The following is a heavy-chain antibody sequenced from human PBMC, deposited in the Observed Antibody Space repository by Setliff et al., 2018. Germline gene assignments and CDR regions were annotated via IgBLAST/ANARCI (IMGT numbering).Heavy chain of an antibody. D-gene: IGHD5-18*01. CDR2: IIPNFGTT. CDR3: AREGVDTRSSTDYRYYMDV. V-gene: IGHV1-69*05. J-gene: IGHJ6*03. CDR1: GGTFRSYG. Sequence: GASVKVSCKASGGTFRSYGISWVRQAPGQGLEWMGGIIPNFGTTSYAQKFQGRVTITTDESTNTAYMELSSLRSDDTAVFYCAREGVDTRSSTDYRYYMDVWGKGTTVTVSS.